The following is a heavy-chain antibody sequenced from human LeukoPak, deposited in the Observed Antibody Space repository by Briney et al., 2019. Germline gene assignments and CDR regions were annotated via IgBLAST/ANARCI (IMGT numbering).Heavy chain of an antibody. Sequence: PGESLKISCKGSGYSFTSYWICWVRQMPGKGLEWMGIIYPDDSDTRHSPSFQGQVTISADKSISTAYLQWSSLKASDTAMYYCARPEGLFITTSGRRCAFDIWGQGKMVTVSS. V-gene: IGHV5-51*01. CDR3: ARPEGLFITTSGRRCAFDI. D-gene: IGHD3-22*01. CDR2: IYPDDSDT. CDR1: GYSFTSYW. J-gene: IGHJ3*02.